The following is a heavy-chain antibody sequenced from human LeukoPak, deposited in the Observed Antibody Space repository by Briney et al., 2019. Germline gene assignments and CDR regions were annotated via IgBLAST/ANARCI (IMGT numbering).Heavy chain of an antibody. V-gene: IGHV3-53*01. CDR2: IYSGGST. D-gene: IGHD6-13*01. CDR1: GFTVRSNY. J-gene: IGHJ4*02. Sequence: GGSLRFSCAASGFTVRSNYISWGRQAPGEGVEWVSVIYSGGSTYYADSVKGRFTISRDNSKNTLYLQMNSLRAEDTAVYYCARVRAAAEIKNWGQGTLVTVSS. CDR3: ARVRAAAEIKN.